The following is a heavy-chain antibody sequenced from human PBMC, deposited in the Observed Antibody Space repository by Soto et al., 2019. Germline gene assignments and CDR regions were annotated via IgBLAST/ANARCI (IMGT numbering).Heavy chain of an antibody. D-gene: IGHD2-15*01. CDR3: ARGRGIGGRLEYFQH. CDR2: INHSGST. V-gene: IGHV4-34*01. Sequence: PSETLSLTCAVYGGSFSGYHWSWIRQPPGKGLEWIGEINHSGSTNYNPSLKSRVTISVDTSKNQFSLKLSSVTAADTAVYYCARGRGIGGRLEYFQHWGQGTLVTVS. CDR1: GGSFSGYH. J-gene: IGHJ1*01.